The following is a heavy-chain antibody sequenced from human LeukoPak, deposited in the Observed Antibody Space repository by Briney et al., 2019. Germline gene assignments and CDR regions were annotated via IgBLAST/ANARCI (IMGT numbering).Heavy chain of an antibody. Sequence: GASVKVSCKASGGTFSSYAISWVRQAPGQGLEWMGGIIPIFGTANYAQKFQGRVTITADESTSTAYMELSSLRSEDTAVYYCAREAVFGVAHFDYWGQGTLVTVSS. CDR3: AREAVFGVAHFDY. CDR2: IIPIFGTA. V-gene: IGHV1-69*13. D-gene: IGHD3-3*01. CDR1: GGTFSSYA. J-gene: IGHJ4*02.